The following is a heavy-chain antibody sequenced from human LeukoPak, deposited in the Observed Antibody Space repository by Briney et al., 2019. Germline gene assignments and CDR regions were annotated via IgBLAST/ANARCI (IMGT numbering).Heavy chain of an antibody. CDR2: INHSGST. Sequence: PSETLSLTCAVYGGSFSGYYWSWIRQPPGKGLEWIGEINHSGSTNYNPSLKSRVTISVDTSKNQFSLKLSSVTAADTAVYYCARGYGSGSYYRYYYYGMDVWGQGTTVTVSS. D-gene: IGHD3-10*01. J-gene: IGHJ6*02. CDR3: ARGYGSGSYYRYYYYGMDV. V-gene: IGHV4-34*01. CDR1: GGSFSGYY.